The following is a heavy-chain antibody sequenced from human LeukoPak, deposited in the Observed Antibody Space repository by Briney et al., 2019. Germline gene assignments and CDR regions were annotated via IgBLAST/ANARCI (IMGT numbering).Heavy chain of an antibody. Sequence: GESLKISCKGSGYSFTSYWIAWVREIPGKGLEWMGIIYPGHTDTRHSPSFHGHVTISPDKSISTAYLQWSSLNASDTPKYYCARALTPMDAFHYWGQGTLVTVSS. J-gene: IGHJ4*02. CDR3: ARALTPMDAFHY. V-gene: IGHV5-51*01. CDR1: GYSFTSYW. D-gene: IGHD5-18*01. CDR2: IYPGHTDT.